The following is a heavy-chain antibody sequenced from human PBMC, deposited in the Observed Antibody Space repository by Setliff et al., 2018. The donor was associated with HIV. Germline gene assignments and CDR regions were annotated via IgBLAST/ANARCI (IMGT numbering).Heavy chain of an antibody. D-gene: IGHD3-22*01. V-gene: IGHV1-69*13. Sequence: SVKVSCKASGGTFSSYAISWVRQAPGQGLEWMGGIIPIFGTANYAQKFQGRVTITADESTSTAYMELSSLRPEDTAVYYCARSDYYDSSGYSWFDPWGQGTLVTVSS. CDR1: GGTFSSYA. CDR2: IIPIFGTA. J-gene: IGHJ5*02. CDR3: ARSDYYDSSGYSWFDP.